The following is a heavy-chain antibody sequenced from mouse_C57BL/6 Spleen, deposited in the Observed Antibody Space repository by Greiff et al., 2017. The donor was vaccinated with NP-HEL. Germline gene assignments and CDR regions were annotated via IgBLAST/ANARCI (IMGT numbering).Heavy chain of an antibody. V-gene: IGHV5-4*03. CDR3: ASTMVTTGFAY. CDR1: GFTFSSYA. D-gene: IGHD2-2*01. J-gene: IGHJ3*01. CDR2: ISDGGSYT. Sequence: EVKLVESGGGLVKPGGSLKLSCAASGFTFSSYAMSWVRQTPEKRLEWVATISDGGSYTYYPDNVKGRFTISRDNAKNTLYLQMSHLKAEDTAMYYCASTMVTTGFAYWGQGTLVTVSA.